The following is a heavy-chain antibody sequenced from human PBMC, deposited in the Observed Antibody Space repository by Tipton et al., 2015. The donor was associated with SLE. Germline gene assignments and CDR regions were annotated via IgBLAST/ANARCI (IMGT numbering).Heavy chain of an antibody. J-gene: IGHJ4*02. CDR3: ARGRGIVVVVAATPFDY. CDR2: INHSGST. Sequence: TLSLTCAVYGGSFSGYYWSWIRQPPGKGLEWFGEINHSGSTNYNPSLKSRVTIAVDTSKNQFSLKLSSVTAADTAVYYWARGRGIVVVVAATPFDYWGQGTLVTVSS. V-gene: IGHV4-34*01. CDR1: GGSFSGYY. D-gene: IGHD2-15*01.